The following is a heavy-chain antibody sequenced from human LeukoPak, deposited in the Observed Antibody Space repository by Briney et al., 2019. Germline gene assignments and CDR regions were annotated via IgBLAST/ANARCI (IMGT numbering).Heavy chain of an antibody. CDR1: GASISSYF. CDR2: IYYSGST. CDR3: ASIGYGFFDY. V-gene: IGHV4-59*12. Sequence: SETLSLTCTVSGASISSYFWSWIRQPPGKGLEWIGYIYYSGSTNYNPSLKSRVTISVDTSKNQFSLKLTSVTAADTAVYYCASIGYGFFDYWGQGTLVTVSS. J-gene: IGHJ4*02. D-gene: IGHD5-18*01.